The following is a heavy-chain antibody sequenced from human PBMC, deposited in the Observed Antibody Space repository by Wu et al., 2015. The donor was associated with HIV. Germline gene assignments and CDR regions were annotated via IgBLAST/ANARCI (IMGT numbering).Heavy chain of an antibody. D-gene: IGHD3-22*01. Sequence: QDLLVQSGAEVKKPGASVRVACKVFGYSLTDLSMHWVRQAPGKGLEWMGGFDPRNGKTIYAQKFQGRVTMTEDTSKDTANIELSSLRSEDTAVYYCANPFGAVPMRVLGKGYFDHWGQGTLVTVSS. CDR2: FDPRNGKT. CDR1: GYSLTDLS. CDR3: ANPFGAVPMRVLGKGYFDH. V-gene: IGHV1-24*01. J-gene: IGHJ4*02.